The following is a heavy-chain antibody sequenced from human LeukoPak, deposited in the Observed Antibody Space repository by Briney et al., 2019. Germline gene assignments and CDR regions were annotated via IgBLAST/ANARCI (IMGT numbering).Heavy chain of an antibody. CDR1: GYPFTNYY. CDR2: LNPSGGQT. CDR3: ARETDIAAAANYFDY. Sequence: GSVKVSCKASGYPFTNYYIHWVRQAPGQGLEWMGILNPSGGQTTYAQKFQGRVTMTRDTSTRTVYMELSSLRSDDTAVYHCARETDIAAAANYFDYRGQGTLVTVSS. D-gene: IGHD6-13*01. J-gene: IGHJ4*02. V-gene: IGHV1-46*01.